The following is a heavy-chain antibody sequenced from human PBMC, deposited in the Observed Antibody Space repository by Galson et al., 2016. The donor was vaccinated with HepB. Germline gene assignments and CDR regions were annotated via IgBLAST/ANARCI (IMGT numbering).Heavy chain of an antibody. CDR3: ARHLRGGYGMDV. V-gene: IGHV4-39*01. D-gene: IGHD3-10*01. Sequence: SETLSLTCSISGVSVNSLTWWTWVCLPPGKGLEWIGSISYSGNTYYNPSLKSRVTISVDRSKNQFSLKLSSVTAADTAVYYCARHLRGGYGMDVWGQGTTVRVSS. CDR2: ISYSGNT. CDR1: GVSVNSLTW. J-gene: IGHJ6*02.